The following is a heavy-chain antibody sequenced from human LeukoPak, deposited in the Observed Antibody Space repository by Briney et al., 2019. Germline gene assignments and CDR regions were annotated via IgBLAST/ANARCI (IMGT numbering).Heavy chain of an antibody. CDR2: INPIFGTA. J-gene: IGHJ4*02. CDR1: GCTFSRYA. D-gene: IGHD3-9*01. V-gene: IGHV1-69*05. Sequence: GASVKVSCKAPGCTFSRYAISWVRQAPGQGLEWMGGINPIFGTANYAQKFQGRVTITTDESTSTAYLELSSLRSEDTAVYYCARDLSHRTYYDILTGYYDTHDFDYCGQGNLVTVSS. CDR3: ARDLSHRTYYDILTGYYDTHDFDY.